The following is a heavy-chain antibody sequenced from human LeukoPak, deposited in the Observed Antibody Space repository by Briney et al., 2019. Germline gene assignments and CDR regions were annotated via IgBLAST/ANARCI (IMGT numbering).Heavy chain of an antibody. D-gene: IGHD1-26*01. CDR3: ARRRDLYSGSYYPFDY. CDR2: IYPGDSET. V-gene: IGHV5-51*01. CDR1: GYSFTSYW. Sequence: GESLKISCKGSGYSFTSYWIGWVRQMPGKGLEWMGIIYPGDSETRYSPSFEGQVTISADKSISTAYLQWSSLKASDTAMYYCARRRDLYSGSYYPFDYWGQGTLVTVSS. J-gene: IGHJ4*02.